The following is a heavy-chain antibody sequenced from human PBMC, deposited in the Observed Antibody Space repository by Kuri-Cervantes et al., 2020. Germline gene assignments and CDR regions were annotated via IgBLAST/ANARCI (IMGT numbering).Heavy chain of an antibody. CDR2: ISAYNGDT. J-gene: IGHJ5*02. CDR1: DYTFTNYG. CDR3: ARPDSYYDFWSGYSRGGWFDP. D-gene: IGHD3-3*01. Sequence: ASVKVSCKTSDYTFTNYGITWVRQAPGQGLEWMGWISAYNGDTNYAQKLQGRVTMTTDTSTSTAYMELRSLRSDDTAVYYCARPDSYYDFWSGYSRGGWFDPWGQGTLVTVSS. V-gene: IGHV1-18*01.